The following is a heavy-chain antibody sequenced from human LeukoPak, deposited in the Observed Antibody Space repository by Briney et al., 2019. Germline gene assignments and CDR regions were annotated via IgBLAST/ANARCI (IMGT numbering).Heavy chain of an antibody. Sequence: ASGKVSCKASGYSFTSYDINWVRQAPGQGLEWMGIINPSDDSTSSAQKFQGRFTLTRDTSTSTVYMELSSLRSEDTALYYCARGPHSSSWPDIPRDYWGQGTPVTVSS. D-gene: IGHD6-13*01. V-gene: IGHV1-46*01. CDR1: GYSFTSYD. J-gene: IGHJ4*02. CDR3: ARGPHSSSWPDIPRDY. CDR2: INPSDDST.